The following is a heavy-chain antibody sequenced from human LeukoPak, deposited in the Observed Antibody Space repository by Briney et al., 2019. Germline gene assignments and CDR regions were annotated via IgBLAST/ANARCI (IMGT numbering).Heavy chain of an antibody. CDR1: GYTFTSYA. D-gene: IGHD3-22*01. Sequence: SVKVSXXASGYTFTSYAMHWVRQAPGQRLEWMGWINAGNGNTKYSQKFQGRVTITRDTSASTAYMELSSLRSEDTAVYYCAREDAYDSSGYYFLDYWGQGTLVTVSS. CDR3: AREDAYDSSGYYFLDY. J-gene: IGHJ4*02. CDR2: INAGNGNT. V-gene: IGHV1-3*01.